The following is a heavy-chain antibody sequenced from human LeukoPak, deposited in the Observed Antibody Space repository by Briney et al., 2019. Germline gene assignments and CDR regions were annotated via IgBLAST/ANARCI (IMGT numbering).Heavy chain of an antibody. CDR1: GYTFTSYG. CDR3: ARERTYYDSSGNWFDP. CDR2: ISAYNGNT. V-gene: IGHV1-18*01. D-gene: IGHD3-22*01. Sequence: ASVKVSCKASGYTFTSYGISWVRQAPGQGLEWMGWISAYNGNTNYAQKLQGRVTMTTGTSTSTAYMELRSLRSDDTAVYYCARERTYYDSSGNWFDPWGQGTLVTVSS. J-gene: IGHJ5*02.